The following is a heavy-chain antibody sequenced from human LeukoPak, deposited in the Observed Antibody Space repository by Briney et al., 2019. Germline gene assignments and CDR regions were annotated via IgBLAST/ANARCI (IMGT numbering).Heavy chain of an antibody. CDR2: ISGSGGST. Sequence: GGSLRLSCAASGFTFDTYAMSWVRQAPGKGLEWVSSISGSGGSTYYADSVKGRFAISRDNSKNTLYLQMNRLRVEDTAVYYCAKGMGYGSGSYCVHWGQGTLVTLSS. CDR3: AKGMGYGSGSYCVH. J-gene: IGHJ4*02. D-gene: IGHD3-10*01. CDR1: GFTFDTYA. V-gene: IGHV3-23*01.